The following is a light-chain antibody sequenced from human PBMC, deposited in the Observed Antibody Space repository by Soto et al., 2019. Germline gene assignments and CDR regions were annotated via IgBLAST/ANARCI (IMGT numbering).Light chain of an antibody. CDR2: EAS. CDR1: QSISSW. CDR3: QQYNDSFPYT. J-gene: IGKJ2*01. V-gene: IGKV1-5*03. Sequence: DIQTTQSPSTLSASVGDRVTITCRASQSISSWLAWYQQKPGAAPKLLIYEASTLESGVPSRFSGSRSGTEFTLTVSSLQPDDFATYYCQQYNDSFPYTFGQGTKLEIK.